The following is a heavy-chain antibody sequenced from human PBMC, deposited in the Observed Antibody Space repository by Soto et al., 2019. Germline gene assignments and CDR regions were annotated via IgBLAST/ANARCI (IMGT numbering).Heavy chain of an antibody. J-gene: IGHJ4*02. D-gene: IGHD2-15*01. CDR3: SHRPTXYSRCFLDS. CDR1: GFSLSTSGVG. Sequence: GSGPTLVNPTQTLTLTCTFSGFSLSTSGVGVGWIRQSPGKALEWLAVIYWDDDKRYSPSLKSRLSITKDTSKNQVVLTMTNMDPVDTATYYCSHRPTXYSRCFLDSWGQGTLVTVSS. V-gene: IGHV2-5*02. CDR2: IYWDDDK.